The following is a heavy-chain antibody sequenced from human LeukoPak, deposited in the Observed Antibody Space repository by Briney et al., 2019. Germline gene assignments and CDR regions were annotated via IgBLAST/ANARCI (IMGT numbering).Heavy chain of an antibody. Sequence: GGSLRLSCAASGFTFSSYAMSWVRQAPGKGLEWVSAISGSGGSTYYADSVKGRFTISRDNSKNTLYLQMNSLRAEDTAVYYCAKDSSRIVGATSVYWGQGTLVTVSS. CDR1: GFTFSSYA. J-gene: IGHJ4*02. CDR2: ISGSGGST. D-gene: IGHD1-26*01. V-gene: IGHV3-23*01. CDR3: AKDSSRIVGATSVY.